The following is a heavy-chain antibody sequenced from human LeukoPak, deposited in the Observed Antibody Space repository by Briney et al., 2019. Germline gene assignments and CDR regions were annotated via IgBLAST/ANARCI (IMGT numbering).Heavy chain of an antibody. J-gene: IGHJ4*02. V-gene: IGHV4-39*01. CDR1: GGSISSSNYY. Sequence: PSETLSLTCTVSGGSISSSNYYWGWIRQPPGKGLEWIGSIYYSGSTYYNPSLKSRVTISVDTSKNQFSLKLSSVTAADTAVYCCARHSSMTTGYIAYWGQGTLVTVSS. CDR2: IYYSGST. D-gene: IGHD4-17*01. CDR3: ARHSSMTTGYIAY.